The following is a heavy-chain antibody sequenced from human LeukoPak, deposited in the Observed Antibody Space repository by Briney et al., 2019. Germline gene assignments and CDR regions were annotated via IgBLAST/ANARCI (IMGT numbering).Heavy chain of an antibody. D-gene: IGHD4-17*01. V-gene: IGHV4-59*01. Sequence: PSETLSLTGTVSGGSTSSYYWSWIRQPPGKGLEWIGYIYYSGSTNYNPSLKSRVTISVDTSKNQFSLKLSSVTAADTAVYYCASRERDDYGDYDAFDIWGQGTMVTVSS. J-gene: IGHJ3*02. CDR3: ASRERDDYGDYDAFDI. CDR2: IYYSGST. CDR1: GGSTSSYY.